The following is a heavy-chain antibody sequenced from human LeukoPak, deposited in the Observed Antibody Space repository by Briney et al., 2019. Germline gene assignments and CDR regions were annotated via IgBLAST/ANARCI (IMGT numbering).Heavy chain of an antibody. CDR2: ISYDGSNK. D-gene: IGHD1-14*01. Sequence: GGSLRLSCAASGFTFRSYGMHWVRQAPGKGLEWVADISYDGSNKYYADSVKGRFTISRDNSKNTLYLQMNSLRVDDTAVYYCGRDGNPIDYWGQGALVTASS. CDR3: GRDGNPIDY. V-gene: IGHV3-30*03. CDR1: GFTFRSYG. J-gene: IGHJ4*02.